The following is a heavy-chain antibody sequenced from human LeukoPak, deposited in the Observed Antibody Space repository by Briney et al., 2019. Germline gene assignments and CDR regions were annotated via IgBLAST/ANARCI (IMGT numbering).Heavy chain of an antibody. V-gene: IGHV3-7*01. CDR1: GFTFSNFS. CDR2: IKHDGTEK. Sequence: GGSLRLSCAASGFTFSNFSRLSLNWVRQAPGKGLEWVAHIKHDGTEKYYVDSVKGRFTISRDNAKNSLYLQMNTLRAEDTAVYYCVGDPGDYWGQGTLVTVSS. CDR3: VGDPGDY. J-gene: IGHJ4*02.